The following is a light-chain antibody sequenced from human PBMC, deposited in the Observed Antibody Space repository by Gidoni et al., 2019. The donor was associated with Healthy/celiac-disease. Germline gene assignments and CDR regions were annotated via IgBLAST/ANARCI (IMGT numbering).Light chain of an antibody. CDR1: QSISSY. CDR3: QQSYSTPPLT. Sequence: DIQMTQSPYSLSASVGDRVTITCRASQSISSYLNWDQQKPGKAPKLLIYAASSLQSGVTSRFSGSGSVTDFTLTISSLQPEDFATYYCQQSYSTPPLTFGGGTKVEIK. V-gene: IGKV1-39*01. CDR2: AAS. J-gene: IGKJ4*01.